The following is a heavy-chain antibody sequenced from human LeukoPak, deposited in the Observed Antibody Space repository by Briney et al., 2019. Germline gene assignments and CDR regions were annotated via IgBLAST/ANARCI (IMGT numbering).Heavy chain of an antibody. CDR1: GGSISSYY. J-gene: IGHJ4*02. D-gene: IGHD2-2*01. V-gene: IGHV4-59*08. Sequence: PSETLSLTCTVSGGSISSYYWSWIRQPPGKGLEWIGYIYYSGSTNYNPSLKSRVTISVDTSKNQFSLKLSSVTAADTAVYYCARPQYCSSTSCSSDYWGQGTLVTVSS. CDR2: IYYSGST. CDR3: ARPQYCSSTSCSSDY.